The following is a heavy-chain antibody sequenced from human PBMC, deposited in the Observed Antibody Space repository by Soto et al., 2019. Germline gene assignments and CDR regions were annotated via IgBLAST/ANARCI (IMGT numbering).Heavy chain of an antibody. Sequence: QVQLQESGPGLVKPSQTLSLTCTVSGGSISSGDYYWSWIRQPPGKGLEWIGYIYYSGSTYYNPSLKSRVPIPVDTSKNQFSLNLSSVTAADSAVYYCARDRYYYGSGSYGKDYWGQGTLVTVSS. CDR3: ARDRYYYGSGSYGKDY. CDR2: IYYSGST. J-gene: IGHJ4*02. CDR1: GGSISSGDYY. D-gene: IGHD3-10*01. V-gene: IGHV4-30-4*01.